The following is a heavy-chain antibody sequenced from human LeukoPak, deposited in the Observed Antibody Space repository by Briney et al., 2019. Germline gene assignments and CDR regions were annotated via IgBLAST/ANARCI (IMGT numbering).Heavy chain of an antibody. J-gene: IGHJ4*02. D-gene: IGHD6-13*01. CDR1: GFTFSSYG. CDR2: ISYDGSNK. V-gene: IGHV3-30*18. CDR3: AKAGHRYSSSWYRDFDY. Sequence: PGGSLRLSCAASGFTFSSYGMHWVRQAPGKGLGWVAVISYDGSNKYYADSVKGRFTISRDNSKNTLYLQMNSLRAEDTAVYYCAKAGHRYSSSWYRDFDYWGQGTLVTVSS.